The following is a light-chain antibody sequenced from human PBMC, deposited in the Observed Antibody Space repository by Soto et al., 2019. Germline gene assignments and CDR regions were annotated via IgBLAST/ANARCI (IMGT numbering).Light chain of an antibody. V-gene: IGLV2-18*02. J-gene: IGLJ1*01. CDR3: SSYTSSSTYV. CDR1: SSDVGSYNR. Sequence: QSVVTQPPSVSGSPGQSVAISCTGTSSDVGSYNRVSWYQQPPGTAPKVMIYEVSNRPSGVPDRFSGSKSGNTASLTISGFRAEDEADYYCSSYTSSSTYVFGTGPKVTVL. CDR2: EVS.